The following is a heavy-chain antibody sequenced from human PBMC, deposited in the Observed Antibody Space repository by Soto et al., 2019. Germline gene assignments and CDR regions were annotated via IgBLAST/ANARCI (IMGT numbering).Heavy chain of an antibody. J-gene: IGHJ6*02. Sequence: GGSLRLSCAASGFTFSSYAMSWVRQAPGKGLEWVSAISGSGGSTYYADSVKGRFTISRDNSKNTLYLQMNSLRAEDTAVYYCAKDGIWSSSSAHYYYYGLDVWGQGTTVTVSS. CDR2: ISGSGGST. CDR1: GFTFSSYA. CDR3: AKDGIWSSSSAHYYYYGLDV. V-gene: IGHV3-23*01. D-gene: IGHD6-6*01.